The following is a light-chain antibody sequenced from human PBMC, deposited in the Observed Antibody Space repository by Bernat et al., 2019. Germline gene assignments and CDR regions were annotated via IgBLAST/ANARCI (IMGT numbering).Light chain of an antibody. J-gene: IGLJ7*01. CDR3: QSAGNSGYYPA. V-gene: IGLV3-25*03. CDR2: KDV. CDR1: TLAKQY. Sequence: SYELTQPPSVSVSPRQTARITCSGDTLAKQYVNWYQHKPGQAPLQVIYKDVGRPSGIPERFSGSSSGTTVTLTISEVQTEDEADYYCQSAGNSGYYPAFGGGTRLTV.